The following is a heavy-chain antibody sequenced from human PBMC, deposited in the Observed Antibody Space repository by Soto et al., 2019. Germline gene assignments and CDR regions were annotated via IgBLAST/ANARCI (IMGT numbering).Heavy chain of an antibody. J-gene: IGHJ4*02. CDR1: GGSISRFF. D-gene: IGHD2-21*01. CDR3: ATAPTEYCGGDCFDY. V-gene: IGHV4-4*07. Sequence: SETLSLTCTVSGGSISRFFWSWIRQPPGKGLEWIGRIYTSGGTNYHPSLKSRVTMSEDTSKTQFSLRLTSVTAADTAVYSCATAPTEYCGGDCFDYGGQGTLVTVPS. CDR2: IYTSGGT.